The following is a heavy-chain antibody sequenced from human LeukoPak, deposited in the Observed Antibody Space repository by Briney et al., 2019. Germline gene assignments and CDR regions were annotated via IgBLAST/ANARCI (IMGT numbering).Heavy chain of an antibody. J-gene: IGHJ2*01. CDR2: VYRGDGT. D-gene: IGHD1-26*01. CDR3: AKDRTVGASYWYFDL. V-gene: IGHV3-53*01. CDR1: GFTVSSNY. Sequence: GGSLRLSCAASGFTVSSNYMSWVRQAPGKGLEWVSVVYRGDGTNYADSVKGRFAISRDNSKNTMYLQMNSLRAEDTAIYYCAKDRTVGASYWYFDLWGRGTLVTVSS.